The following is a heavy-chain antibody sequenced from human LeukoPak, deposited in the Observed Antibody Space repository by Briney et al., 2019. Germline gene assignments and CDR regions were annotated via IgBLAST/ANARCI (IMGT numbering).Heavy chain of an antibody. CDR1: GFNFSTYS. CDR2: ISSSSSYI. CDR3: ARGSGYSYGRFYDN. V-gene: IGHV3-21*01. Sequence: PGGSLRLSCAASGFNFSTYSMNWVRQAPGKGLVWVSHISSSSSYIYYADSVKGRFTISRDNAKNSLYLQMNSLRAEDTAVYYCARGSGYSYGRFYDNWGQGTLVAVSS. D-gene: IGHD5-18*01. J-gene: IGHJ4*02.